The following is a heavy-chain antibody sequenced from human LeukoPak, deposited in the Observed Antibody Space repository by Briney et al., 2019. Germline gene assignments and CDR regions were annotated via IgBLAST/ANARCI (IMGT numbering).Heavy chain of an antibody. D-gene: IGHD3-22*01. CDR1: GGTFSSYA. CDR3: ARAPDSSGYYWNDAFDI. Sequence: SVKVSCKXSGGTFSSYAISWVRQAPGQGLEWMGRIIPIFGTTNYPQKFQGRVTITTDESTSTAYMELSSLRSEDTAVYYCARAPDSSGYYWNDAFDIWGQGTMVTVSS. V-gene: IGHV1-69*05. J-gene: IGHJ3*02. CDR2: IIPIFGTT.